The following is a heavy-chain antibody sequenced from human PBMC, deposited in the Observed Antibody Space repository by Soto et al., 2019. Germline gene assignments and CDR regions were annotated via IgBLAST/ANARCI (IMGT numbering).Heavy chain of an antibody. CDR1: GYSFTSYG. J-gene: IGHJ3*02. D-gene: IGHD2-15*01. CDR3: ARDQDLDPNDAFDI. CDR2: ISAYNGNT. Sequence: ASVKVSCKASGYSFTSYGISWVRQAPGQGLEWMGWISAYNGNTNYAQKLQGRVTMTTDTSTSTAYMELRSLRSDDTAVYYCARDQDLDPNDAFDIWGQGTMVTVSS. V-gene: IGHV1-18*01.